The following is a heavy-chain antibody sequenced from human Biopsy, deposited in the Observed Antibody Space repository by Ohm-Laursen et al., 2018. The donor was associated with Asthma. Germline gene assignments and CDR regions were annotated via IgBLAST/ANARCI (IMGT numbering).Heavy chain of an antibody. D-gene: IGHD6-19*01. CDR2: IYSGGTS. J-gene: IGHJ4*02. V-gene: IGHV3-53*01. CDR3: ARGDSSGWSHYYFDY. Sequence: SLRLSCSASGFTFTDYCMHWVRQAPGKGLVWVSVIYSGGTSHTADSVRGRFTISRDFSKNTLHLQMHSLRVEDTAVYYCARGDSSGWSHYYFDYWGQGTLVTVSS. CDR1: GFTFTDYC.